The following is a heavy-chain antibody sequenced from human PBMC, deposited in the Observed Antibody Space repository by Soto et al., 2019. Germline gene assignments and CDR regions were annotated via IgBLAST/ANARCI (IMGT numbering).Heavy chain of an antibody. CDR1: GGSISSYY. V-gene: IGHV4-59*01. J-gene: IGHJ4*02. CDR2: IYYSGST. CDR3: ACSSMARYYFDY. Sequence: QVQLQESGPGLVKPSETLSLTYTVSGGSISSYYWSWIRQPPGKGLEWIGYIYYSGSTNYNPSLKSRVTISVDTSKHQFSLKLSSVTAADTAVYYCACSSMARYYFDYWGQGTLVTVSS. D-gene: IGHD5-12*01.